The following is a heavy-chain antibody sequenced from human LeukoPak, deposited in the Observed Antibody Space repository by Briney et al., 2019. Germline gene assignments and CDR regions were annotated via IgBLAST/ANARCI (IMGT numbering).Heavy chain of an antibody. CDR2: INHSGST. J-gene: IGHJ5*02. CDR1: GGSFSGYY. D-gene: IGHD2-2*01. CDR3: ARVKRDIVVVPAANWFDP. V-gene: IGHV4-34*01. Sequence: PSETLSLTCAVYGGSFSGYYWSWIRQPPGKGLEWIGEINHSGSTNYNPSLKSRVTISVDTSKNQFSLKLSSVTAADTAVYYCARVKRDIVVVPAANWFDPWGQGTLVTVSS.